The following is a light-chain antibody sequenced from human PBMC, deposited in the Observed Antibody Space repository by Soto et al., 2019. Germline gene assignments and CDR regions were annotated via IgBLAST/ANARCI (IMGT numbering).Light chain of an antibody. CDR2: AAS. J-gene: IGKJ3*01. V-gene: IGKV1-39*01. Sequence: DIQMTQSPSSLSASVGDRVTIACRASQSVSTYVNWYQPKPGKAPQLLIYAASSLQTGVPSRFSGSGSGTDFTLTISSLQPEDSATFYCQQSYRTPHAFGPGTKVHI. CDR1: QSVSTY. CDR3: QQSYRTPHA.